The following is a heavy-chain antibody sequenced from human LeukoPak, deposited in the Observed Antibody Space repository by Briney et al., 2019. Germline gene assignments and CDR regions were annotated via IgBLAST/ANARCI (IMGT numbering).Heavy chain of an antibody. CDR3: ASPGRVGSYFDY. Sequence: GASVKVSCKVSGDTLTELSTHWVRQAPGKGLEWMGGFDPEHGEMIYAQKLQGRVTMTEDRSTDTAYMELSSLRSEDTAVYYCASPGRVGSYFDYWGQGTLVTVSS. CDR2: FDPEHGEM. J-gene: IGHJ4*02. V-gene: IGHV1-24*01. CDR1: GDTLTELS. D-gene: IGHD3-10*01.